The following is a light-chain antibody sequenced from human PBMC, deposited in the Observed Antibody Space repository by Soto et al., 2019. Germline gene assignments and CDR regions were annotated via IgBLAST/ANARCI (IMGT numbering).Light chain of an antibody. Sequence: QSALTQPASVSGSPGQSITISCIGTSSDFGNYNLVSWYQHHPGKAPKLLIFEVTKRPSGVSNRFSGSKSGNSSSLTIYGLPAADEADCYCCSYVGGRPLDVVFGGGTKLTVL. V-gene: IGLV2-23*02. CDR1: SSDFGNYNL. CDR3: CSYVGGRPLDVV. J-gene: IGLJ2*01. CDR2: EVT.